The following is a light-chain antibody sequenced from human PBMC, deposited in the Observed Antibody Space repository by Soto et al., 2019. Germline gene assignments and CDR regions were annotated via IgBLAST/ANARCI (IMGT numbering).Light chain of an antibody. CDR1: SSNIGAEYD. CDR3: QSYDSSLTTFV. Sequence: QSVLAQPPSLSWAPGQRVAISCTGSSSNIGAEYDVHWYQQLPGTAPKRLIYGDNNRPSGVPDRFSGSKSGTSASLAITGLQPEDEADYYCQSYDSSLTTFVFGTGTKVTVL. CDR2: GDN. J-gene: IGLJ1*01. V-gene: IGLV1-40*01.